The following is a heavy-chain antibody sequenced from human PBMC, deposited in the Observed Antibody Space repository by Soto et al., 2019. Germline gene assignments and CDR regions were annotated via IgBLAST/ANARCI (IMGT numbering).Heavy chain of an antibody. CDR3: TGPYPYYFDS. Sequence: QVQLLQWGAGLLKPSETLSLTCTVYGGSFSTYYWSWIRQPPGKGLEWIGEINHSGNTNYNPSLMGRVTMSFDTSKNQFSLKLSSVTAADTAVYYCTGPYPYYFDSWVQGTLVTVSS. CDR1: GGSFSTYY. V-gene: IGHV4-34*01. CDR2: INHSGNT. J-gene: IGHJ4*02.